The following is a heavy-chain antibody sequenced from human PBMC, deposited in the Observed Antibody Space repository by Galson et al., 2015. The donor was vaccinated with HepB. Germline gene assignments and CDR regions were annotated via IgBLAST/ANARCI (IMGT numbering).Heavy chain of an antibody. J-gene: IGHJ4*02. D-gene: IGHD6-13*01. V-gene: IGHV7-4-1*02. CDR1: GYTFTSYA. CDR2: INTNTGNP. CDR3: ARGAAAVFAGSEPLCDY. Sequence: SVKVSCKASGYTFTSYAMNWVRQAPGQGLEWMGWINTNTGNPTYAQGFTGRFVFSLDTSVSTAYLQISSLKAEDTAVYYCARGAAAVFAGSEPLCDYWGQGTLVTVSS.